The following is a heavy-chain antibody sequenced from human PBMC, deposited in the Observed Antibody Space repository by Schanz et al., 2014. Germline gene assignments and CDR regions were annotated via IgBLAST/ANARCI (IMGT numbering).Heavy chain of an antibody. CDR2: INPNSGGT. CDR1: GYTFTGYY. CDR3: ARNIIATARAYDI. Sequence: QLQLVQSGAEVKKPGASVKVSCKASGYTFTGYYMHWVRQAPGQGLEWMGRINPNSGGTNYAQKFQGRVTMTRDTSISTAYMELRSLRSDDTAVYYCARNIIATARAYDIWGQGTMVTVSS. J-gene: IGHJ3*02. V-gene: IGHV1-2*06. D-gene: IGHD6-13*01.